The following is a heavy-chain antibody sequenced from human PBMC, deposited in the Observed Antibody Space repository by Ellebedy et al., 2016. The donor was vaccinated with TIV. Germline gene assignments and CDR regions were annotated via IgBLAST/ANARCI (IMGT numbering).Heavy chain of an antibody. Sequence: GGSLRLXCKGSGYSFTSYWIGWVRQMPGKGLEWMGIIYPGDSDTRYSPSFQGQVTISADKSISTAYLQWSSLKASDTAIYYCARLGYCTSTSCFPWGNWFNPWGQGTLVTVSS. CDR1: GYSFTSYW. CDR3: ARLGYCTSTSCFPWGNWFNP. J-gene: IGHJ5*02. V-gene: IGHV5-51*01. D-gene: IGHD2-2*01. CDR2: IYPGDSDT.